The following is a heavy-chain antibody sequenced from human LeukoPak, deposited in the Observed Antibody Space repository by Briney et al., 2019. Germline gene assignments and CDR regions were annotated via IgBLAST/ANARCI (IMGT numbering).Heavy chain of an antibody. CDR2: ISSTSSFT. CDR3: ARGTAAGRREFNFDY. J-gene: IGHJ4*02. V-gene: IGHV3-11*05. D-gene: IGHD6-13*01. Sequence: GGSLRLSCAASGFAFSDYYMSWIRQAPGKGLEWLSYISSTSSFTNYADSVKGRFTISRDNAKNSLHLQMNSLRAEDTAVYYCARGTAAGRREFNFDYWGQGTLVTVSS. CDR1: GFAFSDYY.